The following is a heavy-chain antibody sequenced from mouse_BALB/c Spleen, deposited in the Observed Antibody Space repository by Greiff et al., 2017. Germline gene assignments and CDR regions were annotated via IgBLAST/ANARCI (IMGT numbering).Heavy chain of an antibody. J-gene: IGHJ4*01. CDR1: GYTFTSYV. CDR2: INPYNDGT. V-gene: IGHV1-14*01. CDR3: ARRLGGSSSYYYAMDY. D-gene: IGHD1-1*01. Sequence: EVQLQQSGPELVKPGASVKMSCKASGYTFTSYVMHWVKQKPGQGLEWIGYINPYNDGTKYNEKFKGKATLPSDKSSSPAYMELSSLTSEDSAVYYCARRLGGSSSYYYAMDYWGQGTSVTVSS.